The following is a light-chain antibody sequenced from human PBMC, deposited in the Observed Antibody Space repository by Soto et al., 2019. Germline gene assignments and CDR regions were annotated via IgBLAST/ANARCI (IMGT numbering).Light chain of an antibody. V-gene: IGLV1-40*01. Sequence: QSVLTQPPSVSGAPGQRVTISCTGSSSNIGAGYDVHWYQQLPGTAPKLIIYGNSNRPSGVPERFSGSKSGTSASLAITGLQAEDEADYYCQSYDSSLSALFGGGTKLTVL. CDR1: SSNIGAGYD. CDR3: QSYDSSLSAL. J-gene: IGLJ3*02. CDR2: GNS.